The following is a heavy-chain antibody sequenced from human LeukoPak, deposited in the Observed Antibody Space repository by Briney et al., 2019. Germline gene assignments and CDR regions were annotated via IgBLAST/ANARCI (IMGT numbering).Heavy chain of an antibody. Sequence: PSETLSLTCTVSGYSISSGNYWGWIRQPPGKGLEWIGSIYYSGSTYYNPSLKSRVTISVDTSKNQFSLKLSSVTAADTAVYYCARRADYGDYEGDYWGQGTLVTVSS. CDR3: ARRADYGDYEGDY. CDR1: GYSISSGNY. J-gene: IGHJ4*02. CDR2: IYYSGST. D-gene: IGHD4-17*01. V-gene: IGHV4-38-2*02.